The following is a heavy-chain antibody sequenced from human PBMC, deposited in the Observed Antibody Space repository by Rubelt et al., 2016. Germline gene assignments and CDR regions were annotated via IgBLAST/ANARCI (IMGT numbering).Heavy chain of an antibody. V-gene: IGHV1-2*02. CDR3: ARDKEDIVVVVAATVNYGMDV. J-gene: IGHJ6*02. Sequence: QVQLVQSGAEVKKPGASVKVSCKASGYTFTGYYMHWVRQAPGQGLEWMGWINRNSGGRNYAQKFQGRVSMSRETSVSPAYMGVGMLRYDDTAVYYCARDKEDIVVVVAATVNYGMDVWGQGTTVTVSS. D-gene: IGHD2-15*01. CDR1: GYTFTGYY. CDR2: INRNSGGR.